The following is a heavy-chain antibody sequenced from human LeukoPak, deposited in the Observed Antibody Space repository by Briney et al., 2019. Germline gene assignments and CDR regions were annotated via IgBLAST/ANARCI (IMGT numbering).Heavy chain of an antibody. CDR3: ARDPAKFWSGHDY. D-gene: IGHD3-3*01. J-gene: IGHJ4*02. CDR1: GFTFSSYG. Sequence: GGSLRLSCAASGFTFSSYGMHWVRQAPGKGLEWVAVISYDGSNKYYADSVKGRSTISRDNSKNTLYVQMNSLRAEDTAVYYCARDPAKFWSGHDYWGQGTLVTVSS. CDR2: ISYDGSNK. V-gene: IGHV3-30*03.